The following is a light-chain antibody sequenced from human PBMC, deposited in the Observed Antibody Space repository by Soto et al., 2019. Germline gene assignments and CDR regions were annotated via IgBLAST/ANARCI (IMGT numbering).Light chain of an antibody. J-gene: IGKJ4*01. CDR2: GTS. CDR1: QSISTNH. V-gene: IGKV3-20*01. CDR3: EYYGSSIT. Sequence: EIVLTQSPGTLSLSPGERVTLSCRASQSISTNHLAWYQQKPGQAPRLLIHGTSNRATGIPDRFSGSGSGTDFTLTFSRLEPEDFAVYYCEYYGSSITFGGGTKVEIK.